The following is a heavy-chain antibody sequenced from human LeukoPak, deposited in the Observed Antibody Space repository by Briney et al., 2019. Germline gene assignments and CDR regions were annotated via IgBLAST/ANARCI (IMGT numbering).Heavy chain of an antibody. CDR2: FSWNSGNI. V-gene: IGHV3-9*01. J-gene: IGHJ4*02. CDR1: GFTFDDYA. D-gene: IGHD5-18*01. Sequence: GGSLRLSCAASGFTFDDYAMHWVRQAPGKGLEWVSSFSWNSGNIGYADSVKGRFTISRDNAKNSLYLQMNSLRAEDTAVYYCATSPVYSYGHPYYFDYWGQGTLVTVSS. CDR3: ATSPVYSYGHPYYFDY.